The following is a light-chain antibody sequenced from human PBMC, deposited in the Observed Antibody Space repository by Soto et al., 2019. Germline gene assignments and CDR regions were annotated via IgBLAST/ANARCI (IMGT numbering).Light chain of an antibody. Sequence: QSALTQPASVSGSPGQSITISCTGTSSDVGGYNYVSWYQQHPGKAPKLMIYDVSNRPSGVSNRFSGSKSGNTASLTISGFQAEDDADYYCSSYRSSSTLGVFGGGTKLALL. CDR2: DVS. CDR1: SSDVGGYNY. V-gene: IGLV2-14*01. J-gene: IGLJ3*02. CDR3: SSYRSSSTLGV.